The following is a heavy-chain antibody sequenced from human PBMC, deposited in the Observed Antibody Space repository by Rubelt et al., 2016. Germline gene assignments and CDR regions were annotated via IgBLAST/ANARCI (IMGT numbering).Heavy chain of an antibody. CDR1: GYTFTSSD. Sequence: QVQLVQSGAEVKKPGASVKVSCKASGYTFTSSDINWVRQATGQGLEWMGWMNPNSGNTGYAQKFQGRVTMTKNTAIITAYMDLSSLTSEDTAVYYCARGSRTFDYWGQGTLLTVSS. J-gene: IGHJ4*02. CDR2: MNPNSGNT. V-gene: IGHV1-8*01. D-gene: IGHD6-13*01. CDR3: ARGSRTFDY.